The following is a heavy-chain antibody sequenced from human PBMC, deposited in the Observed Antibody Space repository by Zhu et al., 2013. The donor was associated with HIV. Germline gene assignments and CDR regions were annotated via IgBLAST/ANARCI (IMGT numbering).Heavy chain of an antibody. CDR2: IYHSGST. CDR3: ARDGKGDDAFDI. D-gene: IGHD1-26*01. J-gene: IGHJ3*02. CDR1: GYSISTGYY. Sequence: VQLQESGPGLVKPSETLSLTCTVSGYSISTGYYWGWLRQSPGKGLEWIGYIYHSGSTYYNPSLKSRVTISVDRSKNQFSLKLSSVTAADTAVYYCARDGKGDDAFDIWGQGTMVTVSS. V-gene: IGHV4-38-2*02.